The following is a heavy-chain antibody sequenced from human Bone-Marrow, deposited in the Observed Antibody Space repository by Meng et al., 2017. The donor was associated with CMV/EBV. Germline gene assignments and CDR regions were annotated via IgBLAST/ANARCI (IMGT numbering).Heavy chain of an antibody. CDR2: IRSKANSYAT. CDR1: GFTFSGSA. CDR3: ARGRVPRELLRNAFDI. Sequence: GESLKISCAASGFTFSGSAMHWVRQASGKGLEWVGRIRSKANSYATAYAASVKGRFTISRDDSKNTAYLQMNSLKTEDTAVYYCARGRVPRELLRNAFDIWGQGTMVTVSS. V-gene: IGHV3-73*01. D-gene: IGHD1-26*01. J-gene: IGHJ3*02.